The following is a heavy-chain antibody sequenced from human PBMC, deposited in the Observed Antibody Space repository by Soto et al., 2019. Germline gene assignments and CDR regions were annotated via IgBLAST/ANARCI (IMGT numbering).Heavy chain of an antibody. D-gene: IGHD3-16*01. J-gene: IGHJ4*02. CDR2: ISGSGGST. CDR3: AREGGRGGGCFDY. Sequence: EVQLLESGGGLVQPGGSLRLSCAASGFTFSSYAMSWVRQAPGKGLEWVSAISGSGGSTYYADSVKGRFTISRDNSKNTLYLQMNSQRAEDTAVYYCAREGGRGGGCFDYWGQGTLVTVSS. CDR1: GFTFSSYA. V-gene: IGHV3-23*01.